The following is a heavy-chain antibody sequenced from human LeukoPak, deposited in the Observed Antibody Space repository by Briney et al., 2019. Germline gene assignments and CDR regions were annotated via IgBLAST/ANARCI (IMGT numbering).Heavy chain of an antibody. V-gene: IGHV1-46*01. D-gene: IGHD4-23*01. CDR2: INPKGAST. J-gene: IGHJ5*02. Sequence: ASVKVSCKASGYTFIGYYMHWVRQAPGQGLEWMGIINPKGASTSYAQKFQGRVTMTRDTSTSTVYMELSSLRSEDTAVYYCARDYYGGPTWGQGTLVTVSS. CDR1: GYTFIGYY. CDR3: ARDYYGGPT.